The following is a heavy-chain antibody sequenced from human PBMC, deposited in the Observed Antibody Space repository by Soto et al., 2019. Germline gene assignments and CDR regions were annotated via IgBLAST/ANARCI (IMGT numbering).Heavy chain of an antibody. CDR3: VKTGRFGQLVPSDY. CDR1: GFTFCAYA. V-gene: IGHV3-49*04. J-gene: IGHJ4*02. CDR2: TRGKAYGGTT. D-gene: IGHD6-6*01. Sequence: GGSLRLSCIASGFTFCAYAMSWVRQAPGKGLEWVGFTRGKAYGGTTEYADSVKGRFTISRDNSKSTLFLQMSSLRTEDPAVYYCVKTGRFGQLVPSDYWGQGTLVTVSS.